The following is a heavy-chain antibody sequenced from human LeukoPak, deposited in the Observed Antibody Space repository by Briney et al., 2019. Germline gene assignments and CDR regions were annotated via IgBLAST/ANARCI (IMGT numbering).Heavy chain of an antibody. CDR1: GYTFTSYG. J-gene: IGHJ6*03. CDR2: ISAYNGNT. Sequence: PGASVKVSCKASGYTFTSYGITWVRQAPGQGLEWMGWISAYNGNTNYAQKLQGRVTMTTDTSTSTAYMEVRSLRSDDTAVYYCARRDYDYYYMDVWGKGTTVTVSS. CDR3: ARRDYDYYYMDV. V-gene: IGHV1-18*01.